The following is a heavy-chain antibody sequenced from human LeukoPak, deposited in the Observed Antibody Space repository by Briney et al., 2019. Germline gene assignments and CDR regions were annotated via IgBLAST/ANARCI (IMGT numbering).Heavy chain of an antibody. CDR3: AKGGARLHSYYFDY. D-gene: IGHD1-26*01. J-gene: IGHJ4*02. Sequence: GGSLRLSCAASGFTFSSYDMTWVRQAPGKGLEWVSFISSSRSYIYYADSVKGRFTLSRDNSKNTLYLQMNSLRAEDTAVFYCAKGGARLHSYYFDYWGQGTLVTVSS. V-gene: IGHV3-21*01. CDR1: GFTFSSYD. CDR2: ISSSRSYI.